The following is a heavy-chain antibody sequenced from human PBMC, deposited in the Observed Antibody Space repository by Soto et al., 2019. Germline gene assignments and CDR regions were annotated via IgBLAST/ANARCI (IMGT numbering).Heavy chain of an antibody. V-gene: IGHV3-23*01. D-gene: IGHD3-22*01. CDR3: AKSTYYYDSSGYYYFDY. J-gene: IGHJ4*02. CDR2: ISGSGGST. Sequence: GGSLRLSCAASGFTFSSYAMSWVRQAPGKGLEWVSAISGSGGSTYYADSVKGRFTISRDNSKNTLYLQMNSLGAEDTAVYYCAKSTYYYDSSGYYYFDYWGQGTLVTVSS. CDR1: GFTFSSYA.